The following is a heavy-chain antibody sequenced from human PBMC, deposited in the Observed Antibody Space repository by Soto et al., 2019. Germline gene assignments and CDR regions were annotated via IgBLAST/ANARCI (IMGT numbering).Heavy chain of an antibody. CDR3: ARTGGRLQLFDY. J-gene: IGHJ4*02. D-gene: IGHD5-12*01. V-gene: IGHV1-69*18. CDR2: VIPMSRTR. CDR1: GGSFSTYG. Sequence: QVHLVQSGAAVKKPGSSVNISCKSSGGSFSTYGISWLRQAPGQGLEWLGTVIPMSRTRNYAQRFQGRVTITATESTNIAYMELSGLIFEDTAIYYCARTGGRLQLFDYWGQGTLVTVSS.